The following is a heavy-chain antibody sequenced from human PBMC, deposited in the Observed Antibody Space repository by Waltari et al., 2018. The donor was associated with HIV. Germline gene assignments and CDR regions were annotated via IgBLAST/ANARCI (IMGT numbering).Heavy chain of an antibody. D-gene: IGHD5-18*01. CDR1: GFNINGNY. Sequence: VQVVESGGGLVLPGGSLRLSCEGSGFNINGNYRSGVRQPPGKGLEWVAMIYNGGGTKYTDAVKGRFIISGDNSKNTILLQMNRLRIEDTAVYYCASLPRAPDTGFGMDVWGQGTTVTVSS. V-gene: IGHV3-66*01. J-gene: IGHJ6*02. CDR2: IYNGGGT. CDR3: ASLPRAPDTGFGMDV.